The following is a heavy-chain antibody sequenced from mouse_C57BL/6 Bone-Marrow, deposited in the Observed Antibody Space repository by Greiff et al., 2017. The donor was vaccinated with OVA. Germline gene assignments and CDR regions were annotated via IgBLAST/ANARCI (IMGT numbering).Heavy chain of an antibody. D-gene: IGHD2-2*01. CDR2: IHPNSGST. J-gene: IGHJ3*01. V-gene: IGHV1-64*01. CDR1: GYTFTSYW. CDR3: AGGYAWFAY. Sequence: QVQLKQPGAELVKPGASVKLSCKASGYTFTSYWMHWVKQRPGQGLEWIGMIHPNSGSTNYNEKFKSKATLTVDKSSSTAYMQLSSLTSEDSAVYSCAGGYAWFAYWGQGTLVTVSA.